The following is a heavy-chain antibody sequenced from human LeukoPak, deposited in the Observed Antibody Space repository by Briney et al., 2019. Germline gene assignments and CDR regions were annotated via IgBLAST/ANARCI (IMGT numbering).Heavy chain of an antibody. Sequence: SETLSLTCTVSGGSISSGGYYWSWIRQHPGKGLEWIGYIYYSGSTYYNPSLKSRVTISVDTSKNQFSLKLSSVTAADTAVYYCARELRRDSVLDYWGQGTLVTVSS. CDR2: IYYSGST. CDR1: GGSISSGGYY. CDR3: ARELRRDSVLDY. J-gene: IGHJ4*02. D-gene: IGHD2-15*01. V-gene: IGHV4-31*03.